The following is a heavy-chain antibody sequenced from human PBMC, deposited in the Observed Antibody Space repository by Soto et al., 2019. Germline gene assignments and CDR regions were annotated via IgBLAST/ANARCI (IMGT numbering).Heavy chain of an antibody. J-gene: IGHJ4*02. V-gene: IGHV1-18*04. D-gene: IGHD2-2*01. Sequence: ASVKVSCKASGYTFTSYGISWVRQAPGQGLEWVGWISPYSGYTHSAQKFHGRLTLTTDTAASTAYMELRILRSADTALYYCAREASVLIPAAQPSRFDSWGQGTLVTVSS. CDR2: ISPYSGYT. CDR3: AREASVLIPAAQPSRFDS. CDR1: GYTFTSYG.